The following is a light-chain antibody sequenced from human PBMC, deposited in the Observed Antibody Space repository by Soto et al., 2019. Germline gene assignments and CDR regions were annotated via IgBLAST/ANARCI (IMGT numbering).Light chain of an antibody. CDR2: DVS. Sequence: QSALTQPASVSGSPGQSITISCTGTSSDFGAYNSVSWYQQHPGKAPKLMIHDVSNRPSWVSHRFSGSKSGNTASLTISGLQAEDEADYYCNSYTSSSTHVFGTGTKLTVL. CDR1: SSDFGAYNS. J-gene: IGLJ1*01. V-gene: IGLV2-14*01. CDR3: NSYTSSSTHV.